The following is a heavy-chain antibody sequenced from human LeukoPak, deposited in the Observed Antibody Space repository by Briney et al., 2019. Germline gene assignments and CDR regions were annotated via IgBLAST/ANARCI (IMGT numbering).Heavy chain of an antibody. J-gene: IGHJ3*02. CDR2: IYTSGST. CDR3: ARDPNYYGSGSYTYGDAFDI. CDR1: GGSISSYY. Sequence: SETLSLTCTVSGGSISSYYWSWIRQPAGKGLEWIGRIYTSGSTNYNPSLKSRVTMSVDTSKNQFSLKLSSVTAADTAVYYCARDPNYYGSGSYTYGDAFDIWGQGTMVTVSS. D-gene: IGHD3-10*01. V-gene: IGHV4-4*07.